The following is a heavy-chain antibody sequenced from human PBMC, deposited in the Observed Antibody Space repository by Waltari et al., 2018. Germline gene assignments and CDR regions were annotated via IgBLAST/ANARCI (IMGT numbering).Heavy chain of an antibody. CDR1: GGTFSSYA. J-gene: IGHJ6*02. V-gene: IGHV1-69*09. CDR2: ISAMLGIA. D-gene: IGHD3-10*01. Sequence: QVQLVQSGAEVKKPGSSVKVSCKASGGTFSSYAISWVRQAPGQGLEWLGGRGRISAMLGIANYAKKFKGRVTMTADKSTSTAYMELSSLRSEDTAVYYCARYEFGELEGEYYGMDVWGQGTTVTVSS. CDR3: ARYEFGELEGEYYGMDV.